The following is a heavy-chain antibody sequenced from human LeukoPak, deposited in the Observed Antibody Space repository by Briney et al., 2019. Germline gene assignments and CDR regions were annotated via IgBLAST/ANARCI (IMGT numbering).Heavy chain of an antibody. J-gene: IGHJ4*02. V-gene: IGHV3-23*01. D-gene: IGHD1-7*01. Sequence: PGGSLRLSCAASGFTLGDYAMTWFRQAPGKGLEWVSAISGSGGSTYYADSVKGRFTISRDNSKNTLYLQMNSLRAEDTAVYYCAKKVGLGNYGPIDYWGQGTLVTVSS. CDR2: ISGSGGST. CDR3: AKKVGLGNYGPIDY. CDR1: GFTLGDYA.